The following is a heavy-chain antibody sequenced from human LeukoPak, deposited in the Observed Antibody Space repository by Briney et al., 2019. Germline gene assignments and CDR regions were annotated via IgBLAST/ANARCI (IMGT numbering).Heavy chain of an antibody. CDR3: ARQHDSYYYYYVDL. CDR2: LYHPDTT. J-gene: IGHJ6*03. CDR1: GYPIGNAYY. D-gene: IGHD6-13*01. V-gene: IGHV4-38-2*01. Sequence: SETLSLTCAVSGYPIGNAYYWVWIRQPPGKGLEWIGSLYHPDTTYYNPSLKSRVTMSADTSRNQFSLKLSFVTAADTAVYYCARQHDSYYYYYVDLWGTGTTVTVSS.